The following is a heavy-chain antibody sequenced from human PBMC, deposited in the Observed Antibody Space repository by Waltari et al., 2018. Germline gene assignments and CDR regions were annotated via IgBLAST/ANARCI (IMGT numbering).Heavy chain of an antibody. Sequence: IRQHPGEGLEGIGYIYYSGSTYYNPSLKSRVTISVDTSKNQFSLKLSSVTAADTAVYYCARSRTTVNFDYWGQGTLVTVSS. D-gene: IGHD4-17*01. J-gene: IGHJ4*02. CDR3: ARSRTTVNFDY. V-gene: IGHV4-31*02. CDR2: IYYSGST.